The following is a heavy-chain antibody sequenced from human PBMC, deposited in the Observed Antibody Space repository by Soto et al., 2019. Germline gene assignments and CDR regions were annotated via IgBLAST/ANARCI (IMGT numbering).Heavy chain of an antibody. CDR3: GGGDSRGCFRGRFDI. J-gene: IGHJ3*02. CDR1: GGSISSYY. Sequence: QVQLQESGPGLVKPSETLSLTCTVSGGSISSYYWSWIRQPPGKGLEWIGYIYYSGSTNYNPSLRGGVTIRVDTSTTRSPVKLAFVPAEDTAVYCGGGGDSRGCFRGRFDIGGKGKRLPVS. V-gene: IGHV4-59*08. D-gene: IGHD6-13*01. CDR2: IYYSGST.